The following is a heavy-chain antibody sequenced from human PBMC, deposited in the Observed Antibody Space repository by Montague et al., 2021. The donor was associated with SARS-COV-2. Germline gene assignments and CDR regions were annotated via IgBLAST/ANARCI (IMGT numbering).Heavy chain of an antibody. J-gene: IGHJ6*02. CDR1: GGSITVSYC. D-gene: IGHD3-10*01. V-gene: IGHV4-4*02. Sequence: SETLSLTCTVSGGSITVSYCCSLVRQSPKRWLAWIWVNYHTGSTTYNPSLSSRVAISLDKSNRHFSLRMTSVTAADTAVYYWARVGRSYGSGIYGGMDVWGQGTMVTVSS. CDR3: ARVGRSYGSGIYGGMDV. CDR2: NYHTGST.